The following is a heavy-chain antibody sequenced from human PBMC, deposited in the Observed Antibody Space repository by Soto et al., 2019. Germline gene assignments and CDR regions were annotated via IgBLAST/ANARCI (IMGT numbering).Heavy chain of an antibody. J-gene: IGHJ5*02. Sequence: QVQLQESGPGLVKPSETLSLTCTVSGGSISSYYWSWIRQPPGKGLEWIGYIYYSGSTNYNPSLKSRDTIPVDTPKNQFSLKLSSVTAADTAVYYCARGESRGFDPWGQGTLVTVSS. CDR3: ARGESRGFDP. D-gene: IGHD2-2*01. CDR1: GGSISSYY. V-gene: IGHV4-59*01. CDR2: IYYSGST.